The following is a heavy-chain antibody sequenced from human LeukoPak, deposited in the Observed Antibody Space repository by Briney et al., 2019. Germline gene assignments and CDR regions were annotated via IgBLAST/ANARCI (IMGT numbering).Heavy chain of an antibody. CDR3: ARERYSSRAFDY. CDR2: IKQDGSEK. D-gene: IGHD6-13*01. Sequence: PGGSLRLSCAASGFTFSSYWLSWVRQAPGKGLEWVANIKQDGSEKYYVDSVKGRFTISRDNAKNSLYMQMNSLRAEDTAVYYCARERYSSRAFDYWGQGTLVTVSS. V-gene: IGHV3-7*01. J-gene: IGHJ4*02. CDR1: GFTFSSYW.